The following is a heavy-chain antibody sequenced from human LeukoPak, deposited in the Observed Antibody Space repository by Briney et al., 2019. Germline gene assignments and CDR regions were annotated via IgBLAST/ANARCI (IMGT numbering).Heavy chain of an antibody. Sequence: ASVKVSCKASGYTFTGYYMHWVRQAPGQGPEWMGWINPNSGGTNYAQKFQGRVTMTRDTSISTAYMELSRLRSDDTAVYYCARVLVPAATDDAFDIWGQGTMVTVSS. CDR2: INPNSGGT. D-gene: IGHD2-2*01. CDR3: ARVLVPAATDDAFDI. V-gene: IGHV1-2*02. J-gene: IGHJ3*02. CDR1: GYTFTGYY.